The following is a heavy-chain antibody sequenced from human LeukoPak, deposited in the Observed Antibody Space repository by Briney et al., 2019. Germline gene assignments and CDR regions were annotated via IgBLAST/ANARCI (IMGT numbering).Heavy chain of an antibody. J-gene: IGHJ4*02. CDR1: GFSLSTSGMC. V-gene: IGHV2-70*11. D-gene: IGHD1-26*01. CDR3: ARIVADSYSGSSYFDY. CDR2: IDWDDDK. Sequence: SGPALVKPTQTLTLTCTFSGFSLSTSGMCVRWIRQPPVKALEWLSRIDWDDDKYYSTSLKTRLTISKDTSKNQVVLTMTNMDPVDTATYYCARIVADSYSGSSYFDYWGQGTLVTVSS.